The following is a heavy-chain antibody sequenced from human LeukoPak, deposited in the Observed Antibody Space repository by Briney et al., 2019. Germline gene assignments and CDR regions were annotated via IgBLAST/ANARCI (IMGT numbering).Heavy chain of an antibody. Sequence: GESLKISCKGSGYSFTSYWIGWVRQMPGKGLEWMGITYPGDSDTRYSPSFQGQVTISADKSISTAYLQWSSLKASDTAMYYCARAKRGRIAAAGAFDIWGQGTMVTVSS. CDR1: GYSFTSYW. J-gene: IGHJ3*02. V-gene: IGHV5-51*01. D-gene: IGHD6-13*01. CDR2: TYPGDSDT. CDR3: ARAKRGRIAAAGAFDI.